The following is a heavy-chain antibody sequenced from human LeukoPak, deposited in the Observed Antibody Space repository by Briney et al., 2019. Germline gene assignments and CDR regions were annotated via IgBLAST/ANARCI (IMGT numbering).Heavy chain of an antibody. V-gene: IGHV3-33*01. CDR3: ARDPGSYYPNFDY. J-gene: IGHJ4*02. Sequence: PGGSLRLSCAASGFTFSSYGMHWVRQAPGKGLEWVAVIWYDGSNKYYADSVKGRFTISRDNSKNTLYLQMNSLRAEDTAVYYCARDPGSYYPNFDYWGQGTLVTVSS. D-gene: IGHD1-26*01. CDR1: GFTFSSYG. CDR2: IWYDGSNK.